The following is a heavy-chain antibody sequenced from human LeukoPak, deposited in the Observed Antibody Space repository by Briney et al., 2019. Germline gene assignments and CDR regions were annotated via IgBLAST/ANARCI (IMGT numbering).Heavy chain of an antibody. J-gene: IGHJ4*02. CDR3: AKGGKEYSSGWYDY. V-gene: IGHV3-23*01. Sequence: GGSLRLSCAASGFTFSNYGMSWVRRAPGKGLEWVSVISGSGGSTYYADSVKGRFTISRDNSKNTLYLQMNSLRAEDTAVYYCAKGGKEYSSGWYDYWGQGTLVTVSS. D-gene: IGHD6-19*01. CDR1: GFTFSNYG. CDR2: ISGSGGST.